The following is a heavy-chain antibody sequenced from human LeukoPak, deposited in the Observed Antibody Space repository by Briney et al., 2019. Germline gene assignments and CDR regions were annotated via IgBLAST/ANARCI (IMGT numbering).Heavy chain of an antibody. V-gene: IGHV1-69*04. D-gene: IGHD3-10*01. CDR1: GGTFSSSA. CDR3: ARSGYYGSRSYPHY. CDR2: IIPILGIA. J-gene: IGHJ4*02. Sequence: SVKVSCKASGGTFSSSAISWVRQAPGQGLEWMGRIIPILGIANYAQKFQGRVTITADKSTSTAYMELSSLRSEDTAVYYCARSGYYGSRSYPHYWGQGTLVTVSS.